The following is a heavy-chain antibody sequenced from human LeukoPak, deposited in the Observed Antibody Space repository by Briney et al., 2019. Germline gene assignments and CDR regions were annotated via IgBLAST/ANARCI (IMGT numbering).Heavy chain of an antibody. CDR3: ARDDPLPAVATIFDY. V-gene: IGHV7-4-1*02. Sequence: ASVKVSCKASGGTFSTYAISWVRQAPGQGLEWMGWINTNTGNPTYAQGFTGRFVFSLDTSVSTAYLQISSLKAEDTAVYYCARDDPLPAVATIFDYWGQGTLVTVSS. CDR1: GGTFSTYA. J-gene: IGHJ4*02. CDR2: INTNTGNP. D-gene: IGHD5-12*01.